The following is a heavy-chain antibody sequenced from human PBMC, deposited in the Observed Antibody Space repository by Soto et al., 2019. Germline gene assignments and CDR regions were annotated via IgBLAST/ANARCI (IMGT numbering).Heavy chain of an antibody. D-gene: IGHD3-10*01. CDR3: ARDAESGV. CDR2: INSDGTIS. CDR1: GFTFDTYW. Sequence: RWSLRVSCAASGFTFDTYWMNWVRQAPGKGPEWLSGINSDGTISSYADSVKGRFTISRDNAKNSLYLQMNSLRAEDNAVYDCARDAESGVWGQGTMVTVSS. V-gene: IGHV3-74*01. J-gene: IGHJ3*01.